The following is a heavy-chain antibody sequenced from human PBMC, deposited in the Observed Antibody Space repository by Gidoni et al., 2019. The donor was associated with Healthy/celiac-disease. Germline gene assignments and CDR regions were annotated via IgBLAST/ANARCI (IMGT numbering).Heavy chain of an antibody. Sequence: QVQLQESGPGLVKPSQTLSLTCTVSGGSITSGSYYWRWLRQPAGKGLEWIGRIYPRGSINYNPSLKSRVTISLDTSKNQFSLKLSSVTAADTAVYYCARDSIAAVYYYGMDVWGQGTTVTVSS. V-gene: IGHV4-61*02. CDR2: IYPRGSI. CDR3: ARDSIAAVYYYGMDV. D-gene: IGHD6-13*01. J-gene: IGHJ6*02. CDR1: GGSITSGSYY.